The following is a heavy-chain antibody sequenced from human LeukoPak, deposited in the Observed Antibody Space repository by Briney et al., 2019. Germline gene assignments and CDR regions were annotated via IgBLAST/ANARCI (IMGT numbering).Heavy chain of an antibody. Sequence: SETLSLTCTVSGASITSKSYYWGWIRQPPGEGLEWIGSIYHSGSTYYNPSLKSRVTISVDTSKNQFSLKLSSVTAADTAVYYCARRGSMGGSFVGAFDIWGQGTMVTVSS. D-gene: IGHD1-26*01. CDR3: ARRGSMGGSFVGAFDI. CDR2: IYHSGST. V-gene: IGHV4-39*01. J-gene: IGHJ3*02. CDR1: GASITSKSYY.